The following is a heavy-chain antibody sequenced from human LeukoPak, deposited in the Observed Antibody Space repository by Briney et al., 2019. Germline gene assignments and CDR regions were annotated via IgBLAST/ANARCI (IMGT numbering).Heavy chain of an antibody. CDR1: GYIFTSYA. CDR2: INAGNGNT. V-gene: IGHV1-3*01. CDR3: ARARLSYYDRNWFDP. Sequence: ASVKVSCKASGYIFTSYAMHWVRQAPGQRLEWMGWINAGNGNTKYSQKFQGRVTITRDTSASTAYMELSSLRSEDTAVYYCARARLSYYDRNWFDPWGQGTLVTVSS. D-gene: IGHD3-22*01. J-gene: IGHJ5*02.